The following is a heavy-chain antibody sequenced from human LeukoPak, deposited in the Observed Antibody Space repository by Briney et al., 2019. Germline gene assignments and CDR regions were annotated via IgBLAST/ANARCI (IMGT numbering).Heavy chain of an antibody. J-gene: IGHJ6*03. D-gene: IGHD1-26*01. V-gene: IGHV3-9*01. CDR2: ISWNSGSI. Sequence: PGGSLRLSCAASGFTFDDYAMHWVRHAPGKGLEWVSGISWNSGSIGYADSVKGRFTISRDNAKNSLYLQMNSLRAEDTAVYYCARDHPGRYYYMDVWGKGTTVTVSS. CDR3: ARDHPGRYYYMDV. CDR1: GFTFDDYA.